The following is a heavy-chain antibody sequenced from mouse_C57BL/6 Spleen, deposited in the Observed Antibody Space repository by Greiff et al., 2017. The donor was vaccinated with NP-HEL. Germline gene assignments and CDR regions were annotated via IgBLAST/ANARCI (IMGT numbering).Heavy chain of an antibody. V-gene: IGHV1-52*01. J-gene: IGHJ3*01. CDR1: GYTFTSYW. CDR2: IDPSDSET. Sequence: QVQLQQPGAELVRPGSSVKLSCKASGYTFTSYWMHWVKQRPIQGLEWIGNIDPSDSETHYNQKFKDKATLTVDKSSSTAYMQLSSLTSEDSAVYYCARIRGDGYPFAYWGQGTLVTVSA. D-gene: IGHD2-3*01. CDR3: ARIRGDGYPFAY.